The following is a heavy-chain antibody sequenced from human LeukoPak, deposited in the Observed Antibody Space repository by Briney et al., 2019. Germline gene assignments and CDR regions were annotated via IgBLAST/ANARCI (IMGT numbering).Heavy chain of an antibody. V-gene: IGHV3-30-3*01. CDR3: AKENPYVY. D-gene: IGHD1-14*01. CDR2: ISYDGSNK. J-gene: IGHJ4*02. Sequence: GGSLRLSCVASGFTFSSYAMHWVRQAPGKGLEWVAVISYDGSNKYYADSVKGRFTISRDNSKNTLYLQMNSLRAEDTAVYYCAKENPYVYWGQGTLVTVSS. CDR1: GFTFSSYA.